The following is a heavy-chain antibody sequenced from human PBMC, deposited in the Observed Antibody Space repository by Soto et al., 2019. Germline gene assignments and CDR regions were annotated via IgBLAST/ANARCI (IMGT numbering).Heavy chain of an antibody. CDR3: ARASLTTVSGTNWYFDL. Sequence: QVQLVQPGAEVKEPGASVKVSCKASGYTFGSYGISWVRQAPGQGLEWMGWLSPYNVNPTYAQNLQGRVAMTTDTSTSTAYMELSSLISDNTAMYYCARASLTTVSGTNWYFDLWGRGTLVTVSS. CDR1: GYTFGSYG. V-gene: IGHV1-18*01. D-gene: IGHD6-19*01. CDR2: LSPYNVNP. J-gene: IGHJ2*01.